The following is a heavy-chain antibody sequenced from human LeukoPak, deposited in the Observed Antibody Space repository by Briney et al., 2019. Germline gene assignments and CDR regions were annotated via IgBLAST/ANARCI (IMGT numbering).Heavy chain of an antibody. Sequence: SETLSLTCAVYGGSFSGYYWSWIRQSPGKGLEWIGEINHSGSTNYNPSLKSRVTISVDTSKNQFSLKLSSVTAADTAVYYCARSAPEENYYDSSGYYGTFDYWGQGTLVTVSS. CDR3: ARSAPEENYYDSSGYYGTFDY. D-gene: IGHD3-22*01. CDR1: GGSFSGYY. J-gene: IGHJ4*02. CDR2: INHSGST. V-gene: IGHV4-34*01.